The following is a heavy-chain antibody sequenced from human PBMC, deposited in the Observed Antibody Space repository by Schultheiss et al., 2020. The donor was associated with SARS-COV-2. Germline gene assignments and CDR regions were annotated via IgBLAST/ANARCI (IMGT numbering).Heavy chain of an antibody. CDR1: GFTFSSYA. D-gene: IGHD2-15*01. V-gene: IGHV3-23*01. Sequence: GGSLRLSCAASGFTFSSYAMSWVRQAPGKGLEWVSAISVSGGSTYYADSVKGRFTISRDNSKNTLYLQMNSLRAEDTAVYYCAKEGNCSGGSCYLGGPYFQHWGQGTLVTVSS. CDR2: ISVSGGST. J-gene: IGHJ1*01. CDR3: AKEGNCSGGSCYLGGPYFQH.